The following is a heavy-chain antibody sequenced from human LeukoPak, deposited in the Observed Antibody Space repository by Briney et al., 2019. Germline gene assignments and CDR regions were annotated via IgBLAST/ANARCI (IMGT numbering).Heavy chain of an antibody. CDR1: GGSIRSSSYY. D-gene: IGHD7-27*01. CDR2: IYYSGST. V-gene: IGHV4-39*01. Sequence: SSETLSLTCTVSGGSIRSSSYYWGWIRQPPGKGLEWIASIYYSGSTYYNPSLKSRVTISVDTSKNQFSLRLSSVTAADTAVYYCASNWGGDEYYFDYWGQGSLVTVSS. CDR3: ASNWGGDEYYFDY. J-gene: IGHJ4*02.